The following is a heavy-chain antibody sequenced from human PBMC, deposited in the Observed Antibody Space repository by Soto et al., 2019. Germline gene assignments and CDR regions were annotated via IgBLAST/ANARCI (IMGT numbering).Heavy chain of an antibody. D-gene: IGHD3-10*01. Sequence: ASVKVSCKASGYTFSNYGISWVRQAPGQGLEWMGRIIPILGIANYAQKFQGRVTITADKSTSTAYMELSSLRSEDTAVYYCARDRGLASQNAFDIWGQGTMVTVSS. V-gene: IGHV1-69*04. CDR3: ARDRGLASQNAFDI. CDR1: GYTFSNYG. CDR2: IIPILGIA. J-gene: IGHJ3*02.